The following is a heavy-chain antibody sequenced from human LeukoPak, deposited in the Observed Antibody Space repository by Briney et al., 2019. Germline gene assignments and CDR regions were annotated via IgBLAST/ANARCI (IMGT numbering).Heavy chain of an antibody. CDR1: GGSISSGGYY. J-gene: IGHJ3*02. CDR2: IYYSGST. D-gene: IGHD6-19*01. Sequence: PSETLSLTCTVSGGSISSGGYYWSWIRQHPGKGLEWIGYIYYSGSTYYNPSLKSRVTISVDTSKNQFSLKLSSVTAADTAVYYCASWGSGATDASDIWGQGTMVTVSS. CDR3: ASWGSGATDASDI. V-gene: IGHV4-31*03.